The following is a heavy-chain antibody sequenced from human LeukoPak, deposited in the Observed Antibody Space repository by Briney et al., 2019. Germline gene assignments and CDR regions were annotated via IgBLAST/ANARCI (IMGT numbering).Heavy chain of an antibody. CDR2: ISGSGADT. V-gene: IGHV3-23*01. J-gene: IGHJ4*02. Sequence: GGSLRLSCAASGFSFTRHSMSWVRQGPGKGLEWVSAISGSGADTYYADSVKGRFTISRDISKNTLYLQMNSLTAEDTAVYYCAKATYYYDSSGYSGFDYWGQGTLVTVSS. D-gene: IGHD3-22*01. CDR3: AKATYYYDSSGYSGFDY. CDR1: GFSFTRHS.